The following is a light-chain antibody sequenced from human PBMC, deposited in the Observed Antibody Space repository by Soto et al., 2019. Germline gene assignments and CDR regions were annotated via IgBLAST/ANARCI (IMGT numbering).Light chain of an antibody. V-gene: IGLV2-14*01. CDR2: DVT. CDR3: SSYTSSSTYV. Sequence: QSALTQPASVSGSPGQSITISCTEASSDIGGYNYVSWYQQHPVKAPKLIIYDVTNRPSGVSNRFSGSKSGNTASLTISGLQAEDDAYYYCSSYTSSSTYVFGTGTKLTVL. J-gene: IGLJ1*01. CDR1: SSDIGGYNY.